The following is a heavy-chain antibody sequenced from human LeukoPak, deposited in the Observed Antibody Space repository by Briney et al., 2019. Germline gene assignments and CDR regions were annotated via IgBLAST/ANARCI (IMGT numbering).Heavy chain of an antibody. J-gene: IGHJ6*02. CDR1: GYNFTSYW. Sequence: GASLKISCKGSGYNFTSYWIGWVRQMPEKGLEWMGIIYPGDSDTRYRPSFQGQVTISADKSISTAYLQWSSLKASDTAMYYCARLGAYCSSTSCDPYYYYGMDVWGQGTTVTVSS. CDR3: ARLGAYCSSTSCDPYYYYGMDV. D-gene: IGHD2-2*01. CDR2: IYPGDSDT. V-gene: IGHV5-51*01.